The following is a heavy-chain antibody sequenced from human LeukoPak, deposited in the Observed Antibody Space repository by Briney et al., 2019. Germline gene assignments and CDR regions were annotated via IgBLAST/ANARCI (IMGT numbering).Heavy chain of an antibody. CDR1: GFTFSTYW. D-gene: IGHD2/OR15-2a*01. CDR2: VSADGSST. CDR3: ARGPINSNPGT. Sequence: GGSLRPSCAASGFTFSTYWMHWVRQAPGKGLVWVSRVSADGSSTTSADSVKGRFTISRDNAKNTLYLQMNSLRAEDTVIYYCARGPINSNPGTWGQGTLVTVSS. V-gene: IGHV3-74*01. J-gene: IGHJ5*02.